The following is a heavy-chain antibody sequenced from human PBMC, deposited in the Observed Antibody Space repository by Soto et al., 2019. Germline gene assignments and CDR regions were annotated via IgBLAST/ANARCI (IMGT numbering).Heavy chain of an antibody. D-gene: IGHD3-3*01. V-gene: IGHV3-53*01. CDR2: IYSGGST. CDR3: ARVERVGGAGAYYDFWTGGAYDY. Sequence: PGGSLRLSCAASGFTVSSNYMSWVRQAPGKGLEWVSVIYSGGSTYYADSVKGRFTISRDNSKNTLYLQMNSLRAEDTAVYYCARVERVGGAGAYYDFWTGGAYDYWGQGTLVTV. CDR1: GFTVSSNY. J-gene: IGHJ4*02.